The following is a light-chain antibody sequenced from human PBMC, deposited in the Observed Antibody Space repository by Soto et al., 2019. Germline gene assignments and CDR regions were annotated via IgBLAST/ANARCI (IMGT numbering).Light chain of an antibody. CDR2: GAS. V-gene: IGKV3-15*01. CDR1: QSVSSN. J-gene: IGKJ5*01. Sequence: EIVMTQSPATLSVSPGERATLSCMASQSVSSNLAWYQQKPGQAPRLLIYGASIRATGVPATFSGSGSGTEFTLSISSLQSEHLALYYCQQYGGSPITFGQGTRLEIK. CDR3: QQYGGSPIT.